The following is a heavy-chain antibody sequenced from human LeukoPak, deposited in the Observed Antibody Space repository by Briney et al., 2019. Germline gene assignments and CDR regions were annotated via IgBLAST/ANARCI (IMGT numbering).Heavy chain of an antibody. CDR3: ARRSHDSSSAGISY. CDR2: TYASGSP. V-gene: IGHV4-34*01. J-gene: IGHJ4*02. D-gene: IGHD6-6*01. Sequence: ETLSLTRAVYGGSLRGHYWSWVRQPPGKGLEWTGATYASGSPNYHPSLKSRVTISVDTSKNQFSLKLRSVTAADTAVYYCARRSHDSSSAGISYWGQGTLVTVSS. CDR1: GGSLRGHY.